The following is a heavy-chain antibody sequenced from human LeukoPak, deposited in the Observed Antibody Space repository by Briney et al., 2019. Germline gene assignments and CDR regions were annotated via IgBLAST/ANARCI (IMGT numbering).Heavy chain of an antibody. CDR2: INPNSGGT. CDR1: GYTFTGYY. CDR3: ARDGGDSSGYYNYYYMNV. Sequence: PEASVKVSCKASGYTFTGYYMHWVRQAPGQGLEWMGWINPNSGGTNYAQKFQGRVTMTRDTSISTAYMELSRLRSDDTAVYYCARDGGDSSGYYNYYYMNVWGKGTTVTISS. D-gene: IGHD3-22*01. J-gene: IGHJ6*03. V-gene: IGHV1-2*02.